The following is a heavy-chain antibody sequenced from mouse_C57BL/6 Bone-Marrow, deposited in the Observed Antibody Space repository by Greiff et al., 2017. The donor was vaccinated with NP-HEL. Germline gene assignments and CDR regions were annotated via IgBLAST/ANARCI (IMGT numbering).Heavy chain of an antibody. D-gene: IGHD1-1*01. Sequence: DVQLQESGGGLVQPGESLKLSCESNEYEFPSHDMSWVRKTPEKRLELVAAINSDGGSTYYPDTMERRFIISRDNTKKTLYLQMSSLRSEDTALYYCARHSYGTKSYWYVDVWGTGTTVTVSS. CDR3: ARHSYGTKSYWYVDV. J-gene: IGHJ1*03. V-gene: IGHV5-2*01. CDR2: INSDGGST. CDR1: EYEFPSHD.